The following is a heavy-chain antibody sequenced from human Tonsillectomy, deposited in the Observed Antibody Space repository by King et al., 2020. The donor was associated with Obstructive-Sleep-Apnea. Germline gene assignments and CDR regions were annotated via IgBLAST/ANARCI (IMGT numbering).Heavy chain of an antibody. Sequence: QLQESGPRLVKPSETLSLTCAVSGDSIRPFYWSWVRHPPGKGLEWIGYIYYKGNTNYNPSLKSRVTISVNTSIDQFSLTLTSVTPADTAVYYCTRGRGDPLDPWGQETLVTVSS. CDR1: GDSIRPFY. D-gene: IGHD3-10*01. CDR3: TRGRGDPLDP. CDR2: IYYKGNT. V-gene: IGHV4-59*01. J-gene: IGHJ5*02.